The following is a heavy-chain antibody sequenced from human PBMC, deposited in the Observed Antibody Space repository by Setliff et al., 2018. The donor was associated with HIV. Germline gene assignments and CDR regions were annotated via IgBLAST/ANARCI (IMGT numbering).Heavy chain of an antibody. J-gene: IGHJ4*02. D-gene: IGHD3-16*01. V-gene: IGHV3-48*01. CDR2: IKTDGGTT. CDR1: GFTFKTYS. Sequence: GSLRLSCVGSGFTFKTYSMNWVRQAPGKGLEWLSYIKTDGGTTYDADSVEGRFTISRDNAKNSLYLQMDNLTVDDTAVYFCARGRCSDAACFFDYWGQGTQVTVSS. CDR3: ARGRCSDAACFFDY.